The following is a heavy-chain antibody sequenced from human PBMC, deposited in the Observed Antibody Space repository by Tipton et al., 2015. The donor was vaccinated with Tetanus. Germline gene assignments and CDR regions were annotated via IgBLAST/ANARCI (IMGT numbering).Heavy chain of an antibody. Sequence: SLRLSCVASGFTFSSYAMNWVRQAPGKGLEWVSAISGSGGSTQYADSVKGRFTISRDNSKNTLYLQMNSLRAEDTAVYYCAKAHHEANYYYYGMDVWGQGTTVTVSS. CDR1: GFTFSSYA. V-gene: IGHV3-23*01. J-gene: IGHJ6*02. CDR3: AKAHHEANYYYYGMDV. CDR2: ISGSGGST.